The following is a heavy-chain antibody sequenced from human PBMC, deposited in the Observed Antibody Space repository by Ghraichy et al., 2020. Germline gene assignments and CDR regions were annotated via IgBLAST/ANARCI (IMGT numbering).Heavy chain of an antibody. D-gene: IGHD3-16*01. V-gene: IGHV3-23*01. CDR2: ISGSGGST. J-gene: IGHJ4*02. Sequence: GGSLRLSCAASGFTFSSNAMSWVRQAPGKGLEWVSSISGSGGSTYYAGSVKGRFTISRDNAKNTLYLQMSSLRAEDTAVYYCAKEEVSGSNVWIHYWGQGTLVTVSS. CDR3: AKEEVSGSNVWIHY. CDR1: GFTFSSNA.